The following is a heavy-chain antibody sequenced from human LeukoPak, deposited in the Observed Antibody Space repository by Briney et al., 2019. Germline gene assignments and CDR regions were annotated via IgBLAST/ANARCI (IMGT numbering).Heavy chain of an antibody. CDR2: INHSGST. V-gene: IGHV4-34*01. CDR3: ARQGGVLYYFDY. J-gene: IGHJ4*02. Sequence: PSETLSLTCAVYGGSSSGYYWSWIRQPPGKGLEWIGEINHSGSTNYNPSLKSRVTISVDTSKNQFSLKLSSVTAADTAVYYCARQGGVLYYFDYWGQGTLVTVSS. D-gene: IGHD3-16*01. CDR1: GGSSSGYY.